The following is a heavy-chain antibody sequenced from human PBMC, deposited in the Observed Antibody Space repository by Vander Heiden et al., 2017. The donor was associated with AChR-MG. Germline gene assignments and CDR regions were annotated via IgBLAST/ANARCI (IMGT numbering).Heavy chain of an antibody. CDR1: GFRFSSYA. D-gene: IGHD3-22*01. V-gene: IGHV3-23*01. CDR3: LGENYDASGPARNFDFDY. CDR2: ISGSGGST. Sequence: EVQLLESGGGLVQPGGSLRLSCAASGFRFSSYAMSWVRQAPGKGLEWVSAISGSGGSTYYADSVKGRFTISRDNSKNTLYLQMNSLRAEETAVYYCLGENYDASGPARNFDFDYWGQGSLVTVSS. J-gene: IGHJ4*02.